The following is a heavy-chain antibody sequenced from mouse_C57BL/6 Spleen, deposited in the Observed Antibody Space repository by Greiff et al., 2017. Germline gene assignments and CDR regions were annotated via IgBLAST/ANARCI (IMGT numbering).Heavy chain of an antibody. J-gene: IGHJ2*01. CDR1: GFSFNTYA. D-gene: IGHD2-1*01. CDR3: VRQGFYYGNHFDY. CDR2: IRSKSNNYAT. Sequence: DVMLVESGGGLVQPKGSLKLSCAASGFSFNTYAMNWVRQAPGKGLEWVARIRSKSNNYATYYADSVKDRFTISRDDSESMLYLQMNNLKTEDTAMYYCVRQGFYYGNHFDYWGQGTTLTVSS. V-gene: IGHV10-1*01.